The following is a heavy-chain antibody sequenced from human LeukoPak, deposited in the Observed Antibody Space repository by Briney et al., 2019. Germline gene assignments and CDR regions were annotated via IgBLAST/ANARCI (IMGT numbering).Heavy chain of an antibody. CDR2: ISSSSRYI. CDR3: ARDEGLPGAFDI. CDR1: GFTFSSYS. J-gene: IGHJ3*02. D-gene: IGHD5/OR15-5a*01. V-gene: IGHV3-21*01. Sequence: GGSLRLSCAASGFTFSSYSMNWVRHAPGMGLEWVSSISSSSRYIYYAAAVKGRFTISRDNAKNSLYLQMNSLRAEDTAVYYCARDEGLPGAFDIWGQGTMVTVSS.